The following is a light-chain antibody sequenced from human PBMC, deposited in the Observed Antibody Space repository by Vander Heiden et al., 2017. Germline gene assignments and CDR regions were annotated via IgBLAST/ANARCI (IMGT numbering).Light chain of an antibody. CDR2: LGS. J-gene: IGKJ1*01. CDR1: QSLLHSNGYNY. Sequence: DIVMTQSPLSLHVTPGEPASISCRSSQSLLHSNGYNYLDWYLQKPGQSPQLLIYLGSNRASGVPDRFSGSGSGTDFTLKISRVEAEDVGVYYCMQALQTPRTFGHGTKVEIK. V-gene: IGKV2-28*01. CDR3: MQALQTPRT.